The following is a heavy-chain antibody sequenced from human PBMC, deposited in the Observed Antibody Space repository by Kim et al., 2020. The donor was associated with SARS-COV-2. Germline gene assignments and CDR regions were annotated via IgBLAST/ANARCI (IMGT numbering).Heavy chain of an antibody. J-gene: IGHJ4*02. CDR3: ATESFSGVVIYASYY. CDR1: GYTLTELS. Sequence: ASVKVSCKVSGYTLTELSIHWVRQTPGKGLEWMANFDPQYGERIYAQKFQGRVTMTEDTSTDTAYLEVSSLRSEDTAVYYCATESFSGVVIYASYYWGQGTLVTVSS. V-gene: IGHV1-24*01. CDR2: FDPQYGER. D-gene: IGHD3-3*01.